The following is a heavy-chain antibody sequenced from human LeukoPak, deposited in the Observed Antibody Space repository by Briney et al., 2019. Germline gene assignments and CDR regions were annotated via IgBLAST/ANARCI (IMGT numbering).Heavy chain of an antibody. CDR2: INHSGST. Sequence: SETLSLTCAVYGGSFSGYYWSWIRQPPGKGLEWIGEINHSGSTNYNPSLKSRVTISVDTSKNQSSLKLSSVTAADTAVYYCAQLTNCGGDCSPFDYWGQGTLVTVSS. V-gene: IGHV4-34*01. CDR1: GGSFSGYY. D-gene: IGHD2-21*02. J-gene: IGHJ4*02. CDR3: AQLTNCGGDCSPFDY.